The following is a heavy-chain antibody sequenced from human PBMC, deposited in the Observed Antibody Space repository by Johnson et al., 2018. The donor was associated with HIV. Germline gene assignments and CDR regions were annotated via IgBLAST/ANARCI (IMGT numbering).Heavy chain of an antibody. CDR3: ARGKYSGSFTSPDAFDI. Sequence: QVQLVESGGGVVQPGRSLRLSCAASGFTFSSYTMHWVRQAPGKGLEWVSVISYDGSNKYYADSVMGRFTISRDNSKNTLYLQMNSLRAEDTAVYYCARGKYSGSFTSPDAFDIWGQGTMVTVSS. V-gene: IGHV3-30*04. D-gene: IGHD1-26*01. CDR2: ISYDGSNK. J-gene: IGHJ3*02. CDR1: GFTFSSYT.